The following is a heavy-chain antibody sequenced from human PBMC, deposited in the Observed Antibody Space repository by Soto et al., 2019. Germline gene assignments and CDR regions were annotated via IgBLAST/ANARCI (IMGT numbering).Heavy chain of an antibody. J-gene: IGHJ5*02. V-gene: IGHV4-4*02. CDR1: SGSISSSNW. CDR3: ARGGVEGASGDSSSSGPQSWRTWFDP. D-gene: IGHD6-6*01. CDR2: IYHSGST. Sequence: SETLSLTCAVSSGSISSSNWWSWVRQPPGKGLEWIGEIYHSGSTNYNPSLKSRVTISVDKSKNQFSLKLSSVTAADTAVYYCARGGVEGASGDSSSSGPQSWRTWFDPWGQGTLVTVSS.